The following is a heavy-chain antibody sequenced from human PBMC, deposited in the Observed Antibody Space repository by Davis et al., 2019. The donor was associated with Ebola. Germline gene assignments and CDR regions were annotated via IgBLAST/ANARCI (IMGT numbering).Heavy chain of an antibody. J-gene: IGHJ4*02. D-gene: IGHD3-3*01. CDR1: GSTFSSYA. CDR2: ISSSSSTI. CDR3: ARDGRQYYDFWSGYYPDY. Sequence: GGSLRLSCAASGSTFSSYAMSWVRQAPGKGLEWVSYISSSSSTIYYADPVKGRFTISRDNAKNSLYLQMNSLRDEDTAVYYCARDGRQYYDFWSGYYPDYWGQGTLVTVSS. V-gene: IGHV3-48*02.